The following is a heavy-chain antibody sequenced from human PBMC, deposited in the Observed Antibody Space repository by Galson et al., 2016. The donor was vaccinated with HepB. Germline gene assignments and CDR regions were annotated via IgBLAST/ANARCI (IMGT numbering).Heavy chain of an antibody. J-gene: IGHJ4*02. Sequence: SLRLSCAASGFTFGCCGMHWVRQAPGKGLEWVAVISYDGSDKYYSDSVKGRFTISRDNSNNTLHLQMNSLRADDTAVYYCAKDTSAPAVTSPWGQGALVTVSS. V-gene: IGHV3-30*18. CDR1: GFTFGCCG. CDR3: AKDTSAPAVTSP. D-gene: IGHD6-13*01. CDR2: ISYDGSDK.